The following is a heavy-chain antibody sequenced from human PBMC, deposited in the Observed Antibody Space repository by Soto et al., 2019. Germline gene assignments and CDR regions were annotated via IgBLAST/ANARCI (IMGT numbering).Heavy chain of an antibody. D-gene: IGHD3-10*01. CDR1: GFTFNTYG. V-gene: IGHV3-33*01. Sequence: QVQLVQSGGGVVQSGRSLRLSCISSGFTFNTYGMFWAPQAPGTGLEWVAGIWYDGSYRYYVDSVKGRFTVSRDNSKNTVYLEMNNLRAEDTAVYYCARISGSGHLGWFDPWGQGTLVTVSS. CDR2: IWYDGSYR. J-gene: IGHJ5*02. CDR3: ARISGSGHLGWFDP.